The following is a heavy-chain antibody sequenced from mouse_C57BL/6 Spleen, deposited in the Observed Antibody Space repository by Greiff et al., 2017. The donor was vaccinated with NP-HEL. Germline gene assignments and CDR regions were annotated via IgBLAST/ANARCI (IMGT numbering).Heavy chain of an antibody. V-gene: IGHV1-69*01. CDR3: ARGFFEAPYAMDY. J-gene: IGHJ4*01. CDR1: GYTFTSYW. Sequence: QVQLQQPGAELVMPGASVKLSCKASGYTFTSYWMHWVKQRPGQGLEWIGEIDPSDSYTNSNQKFKGKSTLTVDKSSSTAYMQLSILTSEDSAVYYCARGFFEAPYAMDYWGQGTSVTVSS. CDR2: IDPSDSYT.